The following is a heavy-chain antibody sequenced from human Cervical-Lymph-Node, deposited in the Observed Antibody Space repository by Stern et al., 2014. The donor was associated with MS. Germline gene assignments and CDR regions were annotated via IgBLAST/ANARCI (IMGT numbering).Heavy chain of an antibody. V-gene: IGHV4-4*02. Sequence: QVQLQESGPGLVKASGTLSLTCAVSGDSITSDTWWSWVRQPPRKGLEWIGEIHHSGTTNYNPSLGSRITNSLDKSKHQFSPNINSVTAADTAVYYCARASLGGYDWFDPWGQGTLVTVSS. D-gene: IGHD5-12*01. CDR3: ARASLGGYDWFDP. CDR1: GDSITSDTW. CDR2: IHHSGTT. J-gene: IGHJ5*02.